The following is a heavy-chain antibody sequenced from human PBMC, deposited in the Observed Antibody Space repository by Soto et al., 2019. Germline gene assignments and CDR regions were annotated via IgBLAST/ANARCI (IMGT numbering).Heavy chain of an antibody. V-gene: IGHV3-33*01. CDR2: IWSDGTNK. D-gene: IGHD2-2*01. CDR3: ARDSTVDQFLCPDY. CDR1: GFAFSSYG. J-gene: IGHJ4*02. Sequence: QVQLVESGGGVVQPGKSLRLSCEASGFAFSSYGMHWVRQAPGKGLEWVAVIWSDGTNKYYADSVKGRFTISRDNSKNTLYLQMNSLRAEDTAIYSCARDSTVDQFLCPDYWGQGTLVTVSS.